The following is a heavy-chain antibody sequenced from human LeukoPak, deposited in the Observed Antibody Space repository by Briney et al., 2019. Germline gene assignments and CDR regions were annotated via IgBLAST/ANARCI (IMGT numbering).Heavy chain of an antibody. D-gene: IGHD5-12*01. V-gene: IGHV4-39*07. Sequence: SETLSLTCTVSGGSISSSSYYWGWIRQPPGNGLEWIGSIYYSGSTYYNPSLKGRVTISVDTSKNQFSLKLSSVTAADTAVYYCARAKVVATTFDYWGQGTLVTVSS. CDR3: ARAKVVATTFDY. J-gene: IGHJ4*02. CDR2: IYYSGST. CDR1: GGSISSSSYY.